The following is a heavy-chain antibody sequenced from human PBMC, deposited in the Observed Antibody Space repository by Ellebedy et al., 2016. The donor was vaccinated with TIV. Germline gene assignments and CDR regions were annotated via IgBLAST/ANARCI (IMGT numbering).Heavy chain of an antibody. J-gene: IGHJ6*02. CDR1: GGAISGSNW. Sequence: GSLRLXCAVSGGAISGSNWWAWLRQSPWKGLEWIGEIYHNGATHFNPSFKSRVSMSVDNLKNQFSLNLASVTAADTAVYYCARASRGFSYIRGGLAVWGQGTTVSVSS. CDR2: IYHNGAT. CDR3: ARASRGFSYIRGGLAV. D-gene: IGHD5-18*01. V-gene: IGHV4-4*02.